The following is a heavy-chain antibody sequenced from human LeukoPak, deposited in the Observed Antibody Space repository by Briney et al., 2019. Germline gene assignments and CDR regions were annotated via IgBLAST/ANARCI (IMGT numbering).Heavy chain of an antibody. J-gene: IGHJ4*02. Sequence: NLSLTCTVSGGSISSGSYYWGWIRQPAGKGLEWIGRIYTSGSTNYNPSLKSRVTISVDTSKNQFSLKLSSVTAADTAVYYCARGPQSGYSYGYMGYYFDYWGQGTLVTVSS. D-gene: IGHD5-18*01. CDR2: IYTSGST. V-gene: IGHV4-61*02. CDR3: ARGPQSGYSYGYMGYYFDY. CDR1: GGSISSGSYY.